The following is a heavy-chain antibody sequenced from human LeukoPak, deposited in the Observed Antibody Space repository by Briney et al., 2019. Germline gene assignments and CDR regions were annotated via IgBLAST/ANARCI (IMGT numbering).Heavy chain of an antibody. CDR1: GFTFSSYG. CDR3: AKLHGYSYGYVFDY. V-gene: IGHV3-30*18. J-gene: IGHJ4*02. CDR2: ISYDGSNK. D-gene: IGHD5-18*01. Sequence: PGRSLRLSCAASGFTFSSYGMHWVRQAPGKGLEWVAVISYDGSNKHYADSVKGRFTISRDNSKNTLYLQMNSLRAEDTAVYYCAKLHGYSYGYVFDYWGQGTLVTVSS.